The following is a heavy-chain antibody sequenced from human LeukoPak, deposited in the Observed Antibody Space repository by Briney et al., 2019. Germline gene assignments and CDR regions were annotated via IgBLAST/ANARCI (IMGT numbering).Heavy chain of an antibody. J-gene: IGHJ4*02. CDR3: ATQSITLVVVISPFDY. CDR2: IQDDGATT. V-gene: IGHV3-30*02. Sequence: GGSLRLSCAASGLTFSNFPMHWVRQAPGKGLEWVALIQDDGATTNYADSVRGRFTISRDNSKSTVYLQMNSLKPDDTAVYYCATQSITLVVVISPFDYCGQGTLVTVSS. CDR1: GLTFSNFP. D-gene: IGHD3-22*01.